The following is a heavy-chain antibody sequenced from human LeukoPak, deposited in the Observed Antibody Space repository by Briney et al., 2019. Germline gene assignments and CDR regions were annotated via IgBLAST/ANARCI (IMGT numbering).Heavy chain of an antibody. Sequence: GGSLRLSCAASGFTFSSYWMSWVRQAPGKGLEWVANIEGDGSKKNYVDSVKGRFTISRDNAKNSLYLQMTSLRAEDTAVYYCARDLAYSAFDIWGRGTMVAVSS. J-gene: IGHJ3*02. V-gene: IGHV3-7*01. CDR2: IEGDGSKK. D-gene: IGHD1-1*01. CDR3: ARDLAYSAFDI. CDR1: GFTFSSYW.